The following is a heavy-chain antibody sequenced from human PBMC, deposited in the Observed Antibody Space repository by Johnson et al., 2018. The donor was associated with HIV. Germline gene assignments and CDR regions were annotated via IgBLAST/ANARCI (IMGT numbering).Heavy chain of an antibody. D-gene: IGHD3/OR15-3a*01. V-gene: IGHV3-30-3*02. J-gene: IGHJ3*02. CDR2: ISYDGSNK. Sequence: VQVVESGGGVVQPGRSLRLSCAASGFTFCSYAMHWVRQAPGKGLEWVAVISYDGSNKYYADSVKGRFTISRDNSKNTLYLQMNSLRAEDTAVYYCAVGLNTDAFDIGGQGTMVTVSS. CDR3: AVGLNTDAFDI. CDR1: GFTFCSYA.